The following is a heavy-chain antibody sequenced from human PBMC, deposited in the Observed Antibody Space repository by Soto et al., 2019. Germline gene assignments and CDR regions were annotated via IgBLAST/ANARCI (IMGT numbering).Heavy chain of an antibody. Sequence: EGQLVESGGDLVQPGGSLRLSCEASGLTLSSYWMNWVRQAPGKGLEWVAIIKKDGSERNYVDSVKGRFTISRDNARTSLYLHMNDPRAEDTAVYYCAAGIGWLIDYWGRGTLVTVSS. J-gene: IGHJ4*02. CDR2: IKKDGSER. V-gene: IGHV3-7*03. CDR1: GLTLSSYW. D-gene: IGHD6-19*01. CDR3: AAGIGWLIDY.